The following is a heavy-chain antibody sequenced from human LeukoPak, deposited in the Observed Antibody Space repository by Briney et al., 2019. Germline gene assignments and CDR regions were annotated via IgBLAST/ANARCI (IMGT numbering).Heavy chain of an antibody. D-gene: IGHD4-23*01. J-gene: IGHJ2*01. CDR3: ARSVVTLYWYFDL. Sequence: SETLSLTCTVSGGSISGYYYNWIRQPPGKGVEWIGYIYYSGSTNYNPSLKSRVTISLDTSKNQFSLKLSSVTTADTAVYYCARSVVTLYWYFDLWGRGTLVTVSS. V-gene: IGHV4-59*01. CDR2: IYYSGST. CDR1: GGSISGYY.